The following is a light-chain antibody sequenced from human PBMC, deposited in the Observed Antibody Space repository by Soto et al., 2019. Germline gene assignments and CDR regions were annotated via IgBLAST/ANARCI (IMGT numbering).Light chain of an antibody. CDR3: MQALQTPPWT. J-gene: IGKJ1*01. Sequence: DSVVTGSPLSVRVSGLEPASISCRSSRSLLHSNGYNYLDWYLQKPGQSPQLLIYLGSNRASGVPDRFSGSGSGTDFTLKISRVEAEHVGVYYCMQALQTPPWTFGQGTKVDI. V-gene: IGKV2-28*01. CDR2: LGS. CDR1: RSLLHSNGYNY.